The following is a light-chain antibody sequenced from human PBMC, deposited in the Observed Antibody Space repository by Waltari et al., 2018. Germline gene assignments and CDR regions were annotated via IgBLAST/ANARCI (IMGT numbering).Light chain of an antibody. CDR1: SSDVGGLNY. Sequence: QSALTQPPSASGSPGQSVTITCNGTSSDVGGLNYVSWYQQDPGRAPKLLIYEVSKRPSGVPHRFSASKSGDTASLTVSGLQAEDEADYYCSSYAGRNNVMFGGGTKLTVL. J-gene: IGLJ3*02. CDR2: EVS. V-gene: IGLV2-8*01. CDR3: SSYAGRNNVM.